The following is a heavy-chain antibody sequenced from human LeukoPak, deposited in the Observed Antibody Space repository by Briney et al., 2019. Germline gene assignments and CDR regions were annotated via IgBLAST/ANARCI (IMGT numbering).Heavy chain of an antibody. CDR2: INPNSGGT. D-gene: IGHD3-22*01. CDR3: ARPKGDDSSGYYFYAFDI. CDR1: GYTFTGHY. Sequence: ASVKVSCKASGYTFTGHYMHWVRQAPGQGLEWMGRINPNSGGTNYAQKFQGRVTMTRDTSISTAYMELSRLRSDDTAVYYCARPKGDDSSGYYFYAFDIWGQGTMVTVSS. V-gene: IGHV1-2*06. J-gene: IGHJ3*02.